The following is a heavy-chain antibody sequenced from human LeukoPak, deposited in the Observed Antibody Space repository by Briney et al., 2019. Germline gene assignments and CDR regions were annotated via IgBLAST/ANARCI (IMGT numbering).Heavy chain of an antibody. J-gene: IGHJ6*02. CDR2: IYPGDSDT. Sequence: GESLKISRKGSGYNFSTYWVGWVRQMPGKGLEWMGIIYPGDSDTRYSPSFQGQVTISADKSISTAYLQWSSLKASGTAMYYCARHTTNYYYYYGMDVWGQGTTVTVSS. CDR1: GYNFSTYW. V-gene: IGHV5-51*01. CDR3: ARHTTNYYYYYGMDV. D-gene: IGHD1-26*01.